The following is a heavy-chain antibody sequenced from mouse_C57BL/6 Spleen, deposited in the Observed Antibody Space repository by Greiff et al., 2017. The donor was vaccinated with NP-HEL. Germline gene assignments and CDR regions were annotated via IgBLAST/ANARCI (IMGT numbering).Heavy chain of an antibody. J-gene: IGHJ4*01. CDR2: ISGGGGNT. Sequence: EVNVVESGGGLVKPGGSLKLSCAASGFTFSSYTMSWVRQTPEKRLEWVATISGGGGNTYYPDSVKGRFTISRDNAKNTLYLQMSSLRSEDTALYYCARQLRPYYYAMDYWGQGTSVTVSS. CDR3: ARQLRPYYYAMDY. D-gene: IGHD3-2*02. CDR1: GFTFSSYT. V-gene: IGHV5-9*01.